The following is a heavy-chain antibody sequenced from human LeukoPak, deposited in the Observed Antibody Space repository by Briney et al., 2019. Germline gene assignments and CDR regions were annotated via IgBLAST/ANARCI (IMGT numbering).Heavy chain of an antibody. J-gene: IGHJ4*02. CDR1: GSTFTGYY. D-gene: IGHD5/OR15-5a*01. CDR3: AXEXPRTMSFVY. CDR2: INPNGDGT. Sequence: ASVKVSCMASGSTFTGYYIHWVRQAPGQGLEWMGYINPNGDGTLYAQKFQGRVIMTRDTSSSAVYLEVSSLTSDDSALYYCAXEXPRTMSFVYWGQGTLVT. V-gene: IGHV1-2*02.